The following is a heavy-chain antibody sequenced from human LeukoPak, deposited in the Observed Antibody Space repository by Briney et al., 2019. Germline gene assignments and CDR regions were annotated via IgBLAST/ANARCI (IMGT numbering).Heavy chain of an antibody. V-gene: IGHV1-2*02. Sequence: ASVKVSCKASGYTXTGYYMHWVRQAPGQGLESMGWINPNSGGTNYAQKFQGRVTMTRDTSISTAYMELSRLRSDDTAVYYCARESTTVTSGWFDPWGQGTLVTVSS. CDR1: GYTXTGYY. J-gene: IGHJ5*02. CDR2: INPNSGGT. D-gene: IGHD4-17*01. CDR3: ARESTTVTSGWFDP.